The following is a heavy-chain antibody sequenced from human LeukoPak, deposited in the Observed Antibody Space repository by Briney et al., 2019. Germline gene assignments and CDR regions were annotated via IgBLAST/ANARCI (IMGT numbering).Heavy chain of an antibody. CDR1: GFTFSSYS. D-gene: IGHD2-2*01. CDR3: AREPGRAAFDP. J-gene: IGHJ5*02. V-gene: IGHV3-21*01. CDR2: ISTSSSYI. Sequence: PGGSLRLSCAASGFTFSSYSLNWVRQAPGKGLEWVSSISTSSSYIYYADSVKGRFTISRDNAKNSLYLQMNSLRAEDTAVYYCAREPGRAAFDPWGQGTLVTVSS.